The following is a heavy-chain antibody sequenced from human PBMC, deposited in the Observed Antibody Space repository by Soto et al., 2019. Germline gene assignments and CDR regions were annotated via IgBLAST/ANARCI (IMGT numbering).Heavy chain of an antibody. J-gene: IGHJ6*02. CDR3: QANYYGSGSHYGMDV. V-gene: IGHV1-69*01. CDR1: GGTFSSYA. CDR2: IIPIFGTA. Sequence: QVQLVQSGAEVKKPGSSVKVSCKASGGTFSSYAISWVRQAPGQGLEWMGGIIPIFGTANYAQKFQGRVTITADESTSTAYMELSSLRPEDTDVYYCQANYYGSGSHYGMDVWGQGTTVIVSS. D-gene: IGHD3-10*01.